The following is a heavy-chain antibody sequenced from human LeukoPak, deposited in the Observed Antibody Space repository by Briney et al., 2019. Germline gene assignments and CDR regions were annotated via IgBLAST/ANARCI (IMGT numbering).Heavy chain of an antibody. CDR1: GGSISSYY. V-gene: IGHV4-59*12. Sequence: SETLSLTCTVSGGSISSYYWSWIRQPPGKGLEWIGYIYYSGSTNYNPSLKSRVTISVDTSKNQFSLKLSSVTAADTAVYYCARDILPEGVTGAFDIWGQGTMVTVSS. CDR3: ARDILPEGVTGAFDI. CDR2: IYYSGST. D-gene: IGHD5-18*01. J-gene: IGHJ3*02.